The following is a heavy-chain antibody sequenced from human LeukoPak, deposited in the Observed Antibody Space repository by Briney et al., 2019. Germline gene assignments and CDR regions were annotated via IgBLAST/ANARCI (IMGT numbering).Heavy chain of an antibody. Sequence: ASVTVSCKASGYTFTSYGISWVRQAPGQGLEWMGWISAYNGNTNYAQKLQGRVTMTTDTSTSTAYMELRSLRSDDTAVYYCARARADSSGWLRGYFDYWGQGTLVTVSS. CDR2: ISAYNGNT. D-gene: IGHD6-19*01. J-gene: IGHJ4*02. V-gene: IGHV1-18*01. CDR3: ARARADSSGWLRGYFDY. CDR1: GYTFTSYG.